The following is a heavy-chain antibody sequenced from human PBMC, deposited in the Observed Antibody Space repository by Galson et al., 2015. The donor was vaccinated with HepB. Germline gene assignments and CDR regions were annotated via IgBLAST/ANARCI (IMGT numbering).Heavy chain of an antibody. CDR1: GGSIRSGGYY. J-gene: IGHJ3*02. Sequence: TLSLTCAVSGGSIRSGGYYWSWIRQHPGKGLEWIGYIYYSGSTYYNPSLKSRVTISVDTSKNQFSLKLSSVTAADTAVYYCAKSFLTFGGVIVRGEDAFGIWGQGTMVTVSS. V-gene: IGHV4-31*11. D-gene: IGHD3-16*02. CDR2: IYYSGST. CDR3: AKSFLTFGGVIVRGEDAFGI.